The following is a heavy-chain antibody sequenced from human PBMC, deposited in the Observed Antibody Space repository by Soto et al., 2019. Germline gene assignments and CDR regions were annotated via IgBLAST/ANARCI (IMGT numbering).Heavy chain of an antibody. V-gene: IGHV4-59*01. D-gene: IGHD1-7*01. CDR2: IYYTGST. J-gene: IGHJ4*02. Sequence: PSETLSLTCTVSGGSMSGYYWSWIRQPPGKGLEWIGYIYYTGSTNYNPSLKSRVTLSVDTSKKQFSLKLRSVTAADTAVYYCARAPSWNYGYWGQGTLVTVSS. CDR3: ARAPSWNYGY. CDR1: GGSMSGYY.